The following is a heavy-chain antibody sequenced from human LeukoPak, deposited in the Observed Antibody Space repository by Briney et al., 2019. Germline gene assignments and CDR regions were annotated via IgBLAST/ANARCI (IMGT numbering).Heavy chain of an antibody. D-gene: IGHD2-15*01. V-gene: IGHV3-66*01. Sequence: GGSVRLSCAASGFTVRSTYMGWVSQAPGKGIEWDTIIYSGGGTYYADYVKGRFTISRDNSKNTLYLQMNSLRAEDTAVYYCARDLTKPLGYCSGGSCYSYYGMDVWGQGTTVTVSS. J-gene: IGHJ6*02. CDR2: IYSGGGT. CDR1: GFTVRSTY. CDR3: ARDLTKPLGYCSGGSCYSYYGMDV.